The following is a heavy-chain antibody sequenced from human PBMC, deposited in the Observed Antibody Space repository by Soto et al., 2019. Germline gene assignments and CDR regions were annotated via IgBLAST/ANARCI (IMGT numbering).Heavy chain of an antibody. D-gene: IGHD6-19*01. CDR1: GGSISSSSYY. CDR3: ARGSSGWYHFDY. Sequence: SETLSLTCTVSGGSISSSSYYWGWIRQPPGKGLEWIGSIYYSGSTYYNPSLKSRVTISVDTSKNQFSLKLSSVTAADTAVYYCARGSSGWYHFDYWGQGTLVTVS. V-gene: IGHV4-39*01. CDR2: IYYSGST. J-gene: IGHJ4*02.